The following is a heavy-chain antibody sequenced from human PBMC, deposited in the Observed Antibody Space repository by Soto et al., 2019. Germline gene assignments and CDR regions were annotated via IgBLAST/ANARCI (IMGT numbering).Heavy chain of an antibody. Sequence: QVQLVQSGAEVKKPGASVKVSCKTSGYTFTSYAVHWARQAPGQRLEWMGWINAGNGNTEYSQKFQGRVTFTRDTSASTAHMEMSSVRSEDTGVYYCVAVGYVDYWGQGTLVTGSS. D-gene: IGHD6-19*01. CDR3: VAVGYVDY. J-gene: IGHJ4*02. V-gene: IGHV1-3*01. CDR1: GYTFTSYA. CDR2: INAGNGNT.